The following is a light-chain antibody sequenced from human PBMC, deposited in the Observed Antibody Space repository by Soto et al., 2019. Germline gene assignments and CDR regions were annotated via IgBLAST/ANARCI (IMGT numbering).Light chain of an antibody. CDR2: LGS. CDR3: MQALQGLT. V-gene: IGKV2-28*01. J-gene: IGKJ5*01. Sequence: DIVMTQSPLSLPVTPGEPASISCRSSQSLLHSNGYNYLDWYMQKPGQSPQLLIYLGSNRASGVPDRFSGSGSGTDFTLKISRVEAADVGVYYCMQALQGLTFGQGTRLGL. CDR1: QSLLHSNGYNY.